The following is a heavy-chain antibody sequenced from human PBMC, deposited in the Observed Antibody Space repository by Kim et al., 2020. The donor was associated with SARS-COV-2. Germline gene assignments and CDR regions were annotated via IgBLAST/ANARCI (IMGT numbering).Heavy chain of an antibody. Sequence: TPSLKGRFSISIDTPKNQFSLKMESVTAADTAVYYCARLRRGPWNFDYWGQGTLVTVS. D-gene: IGHD3-10*01. CDR3: ARLRRGPWNFDY. V-gene: IGHV4-61*07. J-gene: IGHJ4*02.